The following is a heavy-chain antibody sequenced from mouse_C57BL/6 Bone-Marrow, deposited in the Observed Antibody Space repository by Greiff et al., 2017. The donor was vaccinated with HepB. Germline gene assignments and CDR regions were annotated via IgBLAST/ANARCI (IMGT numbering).Heavy chain of an antibody. CDR2: INSDGGST. CDR1: EYEFPSHD. J-gene: IGHJ2*01. Sequence: DVMLVESGGGLVQPGESLKLSCESNEYEFPSHDMSWVRKTPEKRLELVAAINSDGGSTYYPDTMERRFIISRDNTKKTLYLQMSSLRSEDTALYYCATYSKGSVYFDYWGQGTTLTVSS. V-gene: IGHV5-2*01. D-gene: IGHD2-5*01. CDR3: ATYSKGSVYFDY.